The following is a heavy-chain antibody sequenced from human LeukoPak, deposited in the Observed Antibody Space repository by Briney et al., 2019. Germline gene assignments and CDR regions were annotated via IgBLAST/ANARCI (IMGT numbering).Heavy chain of an antibody. Sequence: SETLSLTCAVYGGSFSGYYWSWIRQPPGKGLEWIGEINHSGSTNYNPSLKSRVTISVDRSKNQFSLKLSSVTAADTAVYYCARSMVRGVPYYFDYWGQGTLVTVSS. CDR2: INHSGST. J-gene: IGHJ4*02. D-gene: IGHD3-10*01. CDR1: GGSFSGYY. V-gene: IGHV4-34*01. CDR3: ARSMVRGVPYYFDY.